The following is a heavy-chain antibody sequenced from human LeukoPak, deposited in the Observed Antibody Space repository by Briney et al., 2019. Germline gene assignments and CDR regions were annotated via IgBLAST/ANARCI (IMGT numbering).Heavy chain of an antibody. D-gene: IGHD6-6*01. CDR2: INHSGST. V-gene: IGHV4-34*01. J-gene: IGHJ4*02. CDR1: GGSFSGYY. CDR3: ARREIAARPLDY. Sequence: SETLSLTCAVYGGSFSGYYWSWIRQPPGKGLEWIGEINHSGSTNYNPSLKSRVTISVDTSKNQFSLKLSSVTAADTAVYYCARREIAARPLDYWGRGTLVTVSS.